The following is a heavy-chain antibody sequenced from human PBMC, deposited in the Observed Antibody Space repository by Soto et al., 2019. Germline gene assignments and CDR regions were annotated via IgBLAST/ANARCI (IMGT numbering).Heavy chain of an antibody. CDR3: ERAPRRYFDI. CDR2: IKSDGSST. Sequence: EVQLVESGGGLVQPGGSPRLSCAASGFTFSNYWMHWVRQAPGKGLMWVARIKSDGSSTSYADSVKGRFTISRDNAKNTLYLQMNSLRAGDTAVYYCERAPRRYFDIWGRGPLVTVS. V-gene: IGHV3-74*01. J-gene: IGHJ2*01. CDR1: GFTFSNYW.